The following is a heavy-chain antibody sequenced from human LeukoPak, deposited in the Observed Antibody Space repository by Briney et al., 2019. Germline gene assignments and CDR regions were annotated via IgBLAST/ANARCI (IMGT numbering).Heavy chain of an antibody. J-gene: IGHJ4*02. V-gene: IGHV4-59*11. D-gene: IGHD1-14*01. CDR3: ARGYLLDY. CDR1: GGSISSHY. Sequence: SETLSLTCSVSGGSISSHYWSWMRQPPGKGLEWIGYIYYTGSTDYNPSLKSRVTISVDKSKNQFSLKLSSVTAADTAVYYCARGYLLDYWGQGTLVTVSS. CDR2: IYYTGST.